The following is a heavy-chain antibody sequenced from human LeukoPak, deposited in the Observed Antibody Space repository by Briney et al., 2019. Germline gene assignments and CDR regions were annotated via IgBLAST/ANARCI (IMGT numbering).Heavy chain of an antibody. V-gene: IGHV3-30*18. CDR2: ISYDGSNK. J-gene: IGHJ4*02. D-gene: IGHD5-18*01. Sequence: SGGSLRLSCAASGFTFSSHGMHWVRQAPGKGLEWVAFISYDGSNKYYADSVKGRFTISRDNSKNTLYLQMNSLRAEDTAVYYCAKDRDQLWLHQDFDYWGQGTLVTVSS. CDR3: AKDRDQLWLHQDFDY. CDR1: GFTFSSHG.